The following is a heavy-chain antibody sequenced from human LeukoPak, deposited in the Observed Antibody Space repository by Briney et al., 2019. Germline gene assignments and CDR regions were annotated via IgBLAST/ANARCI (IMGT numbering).Heavy chain of an antibody. V-gene: IGHV3-30*04. CDR1: GFTFGSHA. Sequence: GGSLRLSCAASGFTFGSHAMHWVRQAPGKGLEWLAFVSYDGRINSYADFVKGRFTISRDNSKNTLYLQMNSLRAEDTAVYFCARDLSRTYTVDYWGQGTLVTVSS. J-gene: IGHJ4*02. CDR2: VSYDGRIN. CDR3: ARDLSRTYTVDY. D-gene: IGHD2-2*02.